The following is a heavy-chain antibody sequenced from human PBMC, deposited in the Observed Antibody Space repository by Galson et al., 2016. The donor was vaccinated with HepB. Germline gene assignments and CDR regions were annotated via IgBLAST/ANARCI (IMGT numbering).Heavy chain of an antibody. V-gene: IGHV3-9*01. D-gene: IGHD6-19*01. CDR1: GFTFDDYA. CDR3: AKVGRGWFAQEFQH. CDR2: ISWNSGNI. Sequence: SLRLSCAASGFTFDDYAFHWVRQAPGKGLEWVSGISWNSGNIDYADSVKGRFTISRDDAKNPLYLQMSSLRPEDTAFYYCAKVGRGWFAQEFQHWGQGTLVTVSS. J-gene: IGHJ1*01.